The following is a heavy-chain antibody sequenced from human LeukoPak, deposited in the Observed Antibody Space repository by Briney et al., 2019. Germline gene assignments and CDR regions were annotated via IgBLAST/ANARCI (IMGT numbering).Heavy chain of an antibody. CDR3: ARQENYYYGSWGNWFDP. J-gene: IGHJ5*02. CDR2: IYYSGST. Sequence: SETLSLTCTVSGGSISSYYWSWIRQPPGKGLEWIGYIYYSGSTNYNPSLKSRVTISVDTSKNQFSLKLSSVTAADTAVYYCARQENYYYGSWGNWFDPWGQGTQVTVSS. D-gene: IGHD3-10*01. CDR1: GGSISSYY. V-gene: IGHV4-59*08.